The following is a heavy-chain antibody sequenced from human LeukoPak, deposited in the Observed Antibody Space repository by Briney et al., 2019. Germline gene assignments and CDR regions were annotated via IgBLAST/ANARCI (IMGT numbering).Heavy chain of an antibody. J-gene: IGHJ6*02. CDR3: ARYQGYCSSTSCYYYYGMDV. CDR2: INPNSGGT. Sequence: ASVKVSCKASGYTFTGYYMHWVRQAPGQGLEWMGWINPNSGGTNYAQKFQGRVTMTRDTSISTAYMKLSRLRSDDTAVYCCARYQGYCSSTSCYYYYGMDVWGQGTTVTVSS. D-gene: IGHD2-2*01. V-gene: IGHV1-2*02. CDR1: GYTFTGYY.